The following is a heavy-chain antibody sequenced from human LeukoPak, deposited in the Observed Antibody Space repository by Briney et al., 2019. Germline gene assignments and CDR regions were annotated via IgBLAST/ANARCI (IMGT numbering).Heavy chain of an antibody. CDR1: GGSFSGYY. V-gene: IGHV4-34*01. D-gene: IGHD6-13*01. J-gene: IGHJ4*02. CDR3: ARDILATSIAAPYY. Sequence: SETLPLTCAVYGGSFSGYYWSWIRQPPGKGLEWIGNIYYSGSTYYNPSLKSRVTISVETSKNQFSLKLSSVTAADTAVYYCARDILATSIAAPYYWGQGTLVTVSS. CDR2: IYYSGST.